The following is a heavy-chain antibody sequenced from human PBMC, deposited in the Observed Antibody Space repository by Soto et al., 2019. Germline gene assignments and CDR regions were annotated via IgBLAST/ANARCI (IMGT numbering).Heavy chain of an antibody. Sequence: GASVKVSCKASGFTFTSSAVQWVRQARGQRLEWIGWIVVGSGNTNYAQKFQERVTITRDMSTSTAYMELNSLKTEDTAVYYCTRDPVGASGYWGQGTLVTVSS. V-gene: IGHV1-58*01. CDR2: IVVGSGNT. D-gene: IGHD1-26*01. CDR3: TRDPVGASGY. J-gene: IGHJ4*02. CDR1: GFTFTSSA.